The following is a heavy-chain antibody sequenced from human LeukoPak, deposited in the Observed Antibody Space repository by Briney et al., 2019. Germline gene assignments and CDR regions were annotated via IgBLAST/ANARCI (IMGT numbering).Heavy chain of an antibody. CDR3: ARDSGYYDSSGYYYLFDY. CDR1: GYTFTGYY. Sequence: ASVKVSCKASGYTFTGYYMHWVRQAPGQGLEWMGWINPNSGGTSYAQRFQDRVTMTRHTSISTAYMELSRLGSDDTAVYYCARDSGYYDSSGYYYLFDYWGQGTLVTVSS. V-gene: IGHV1-2*02. CDR2: INPNSGGT. D-gene: IGHD3-22*01. J-gene: IGHJ4*02.